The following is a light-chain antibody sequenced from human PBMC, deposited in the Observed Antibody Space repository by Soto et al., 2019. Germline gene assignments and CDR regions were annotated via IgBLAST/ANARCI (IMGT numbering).Light chain of an antibody. CDR1: QDILYSSNNKNY. Sequence: DIVMTQSPDSLAVSLGERATINCKSSQDILYSSNNKNYLAWYQQKPGQPPKLLISWASTRESGVPDRFSGSGSGTDFTLTISILQAEDVAVYYCQQYYGTPITFGPGTKVDIK. CDR3: QQYYGTPIT. CDR2: WAS. V-gene: IGKV4-1*01. J-gene: IGKJ3*01.